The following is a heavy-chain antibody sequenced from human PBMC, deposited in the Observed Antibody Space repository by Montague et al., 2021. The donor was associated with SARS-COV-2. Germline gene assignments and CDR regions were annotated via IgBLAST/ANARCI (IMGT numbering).Heavy chain of an antibody. CDR1: GGSARSGSYY. V-gene: IGHV4-61*02. J-gene: IGHJ6*02. CDR3: ARDYGDYSYYYGLDV. Sequence: TLSLTCTVSGGSARSGSYYWSWIRQPAGKGLEWIGRIYSSGSTNYXXXLKSRVTMSVDTSKNQFSLKVSSVTAADTAVYYCARDYGDYSYYYGLDVWGQGTTVTVSS. CDR2: IYSSGST. D-gene: IGHD4-17*01.